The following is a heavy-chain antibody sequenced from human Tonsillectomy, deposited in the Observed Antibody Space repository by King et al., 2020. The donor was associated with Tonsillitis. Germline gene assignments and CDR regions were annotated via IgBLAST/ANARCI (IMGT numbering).Heavy chain of an antibody. CDR3: ARDDNYYGSGSYPMGDY. V-gene: IGHV1-18*01. J-gene: IGHJ4*02. D-gene: IGHD3-10*01. Sequence: VQLVESGAEVKKPGASVKVSCKASGYTFTSYGISWVRQAPGQGLEWMGWISAYNGNTNYAQKLQGRVTMTTDTSTSTAYMELRSLRSDDTAVYYCARDDNYYGSGSYPMGDYWGQGTLVTVSS. CDR1: GYTFTSYG. CDR2: ISAYNGNT.